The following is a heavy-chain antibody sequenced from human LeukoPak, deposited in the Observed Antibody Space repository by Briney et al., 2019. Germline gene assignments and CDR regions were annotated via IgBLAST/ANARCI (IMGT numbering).Heavy chain of an antibody. Sequence: GASVKVSCKASGYTFTSYGISWVRQAPGQGLEWMGWISAYNGNTNYAQKLQGRVTMTRNTSISTAYMELSSLRSEDTAVYYCARGLGGSSSGEIYNWFDPWGQGTLVTVSS. D-gene: IGHD6-13*01. J-gene: IGHJ5*02. CDR1: GYTFTSYG. V-gene: IGHV1-18*01. CDR2: ISAYNGNT. CDR3: ARGLGGSSSGEIYNWFDP.